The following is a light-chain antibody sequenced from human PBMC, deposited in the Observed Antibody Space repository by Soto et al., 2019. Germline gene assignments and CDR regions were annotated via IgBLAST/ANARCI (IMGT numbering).Light chain of an antibody. V-gene: IGKV3-11*01. J-gene: IGKJ4*01. CDR1: QSVSSY. CDR2: DAS. Sequence: EIVLTQSPATLSLSPGERATISCRASQSVSSYLAWYQQKPGQAPRLLIYDASNRATGIPARFSGSGSGTDFTITISSLEPEDVAVYDCQQRSNWPPLTFGGGTKVEIK. CDR3: QQRSNWPPLT.